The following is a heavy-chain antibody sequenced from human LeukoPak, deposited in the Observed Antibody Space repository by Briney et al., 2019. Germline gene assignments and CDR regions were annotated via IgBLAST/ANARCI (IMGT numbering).Heavy chain of an antibody. CDR2: IKQDGSEK. V-gene: IGHV3-7*03. CDR3: ATGRGDYFRGEYYFDY. Sequence: PGGSLRLSCAASGFTFSSHWMSWVRQAPGKGLEWVANIKQDGSEKYYVDSVKGRFTISRDNTKNPLYLQMNSLRAEDTAVYYCATGRGDYFRGEYYFDYWGQGTLVTVSS. D-gene: IGHD4-17*01. CDR1: GFTFSSHW. J-gene: IGHJ4*02.